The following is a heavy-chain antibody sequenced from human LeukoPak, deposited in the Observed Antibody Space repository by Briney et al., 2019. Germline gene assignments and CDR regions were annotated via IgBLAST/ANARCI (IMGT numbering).Heavy chain of an antibody. CDR2: ISSSSSTI. D-gene: IGHD7-27*01. CDR3: ARAPTGASGTNYYYYYMDV. J-gene: IGHJ6*03. Sequence: GGSLRLSCAASGFTFNSYNMNWVRQAPGKGLEWVSYISSSSSTIYYPDSVKGRFTISRDNAKNSPYLQMNSLRAEDTAVYYCARAPTGASGTNYYYYYMDVWGKGTTVTVSS. V-gene: IGHV3-48*01. CDR1: GFTFNSYN.